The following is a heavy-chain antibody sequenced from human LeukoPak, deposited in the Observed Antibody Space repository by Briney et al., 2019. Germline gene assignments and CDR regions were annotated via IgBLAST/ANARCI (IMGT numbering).Heavy chain of an antibody. Sequence: GGSLRLSCAASGFTFSSYGMHWVRQAPGKGLEWVAVISYDGSNKYYADSVKGRFTISRDNSKNTLYLQMNSLRAEDTAVYYCARGGLHYYDSSGYLNWGQGTLVTVSS. CDR1: GFTFSSYG. CDR3: ARGGLHYYDSSGYLN. D-gene: IGHD3-22*01. V-gene: IGHV3-30*03. CDR2: ISYDGSNK. J-gene: IGHJ4*02.